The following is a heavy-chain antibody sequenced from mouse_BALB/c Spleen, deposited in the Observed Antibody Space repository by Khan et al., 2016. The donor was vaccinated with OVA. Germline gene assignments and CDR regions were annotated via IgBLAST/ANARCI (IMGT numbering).Heavy chain of an antibody. CDR1: GYTFTSYV. CDR2: IYPYNDDT. CDR3: AKNYRNDEYFDY. J-gene: IGHJ2*01. V-gene: IGHV1S136*01. D-gene: IGHD2-14*01. Sequence: VRLQQSGPELVKPGASVRMSCKASGYTFTSYVMHWVKQKPGQGLEWIGYIYPYNDDTKYNEKFKGKATLTSDKSSSTAYMELSSLTSEDSAVYYCAKNYRNDEYFDYWGQGTTLTVSS.